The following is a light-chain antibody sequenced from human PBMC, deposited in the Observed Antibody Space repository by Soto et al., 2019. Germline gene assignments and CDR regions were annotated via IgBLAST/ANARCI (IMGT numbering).Light chain of an antibody. CDR2: SAS. CDR3: QQSYSTPLT. CDR1: QRISGY. V-gene: IGKV1-39*01. J-gene: IGKJ4*01. Sequence: DIQMTQSPSSLSAFVGDRVTVTCRASQRISGYLNWYQQKPGKAPKLLIYSASSLQSGVPPRFSGSGYEPDFTLTISSLQPEDFATYYCQQSYSTPLTFGGGTKLEIK.